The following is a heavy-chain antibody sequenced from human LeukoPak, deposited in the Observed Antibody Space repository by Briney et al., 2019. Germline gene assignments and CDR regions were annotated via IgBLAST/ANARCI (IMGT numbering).Heavy chain of an antibody. J-gene: IGHJ4*02. V-gene: IGHV4-59*01. Sequence: SETLSRTCTVSGGSISSYYWSWIRQPPGKGLEWIGYIYKTGNTNYNPSLKSRVTISVDTSKNQFSLKLSSVTAADTAMYYCASRTYVDRPEYWGQGTLVTVSS. CDR3: ASRTYVDRPEY. D-gene: IGHD5-12*01. CDR1: GGSISSYY. CDR2: IYKTGNT.